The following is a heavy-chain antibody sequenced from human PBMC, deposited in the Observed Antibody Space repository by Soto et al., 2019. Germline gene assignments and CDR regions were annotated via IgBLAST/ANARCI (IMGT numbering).Heavy chain of an antibody. J-gene: IGHJ6*02. D-gene: IGHD3-9*01. Sequence: PSETLSLTCTVSGGSLRGYSWSWIRQSPGKGLEWIGYVYSGGGTNYSPSFTGRVTISVDTTDNQFSLKLNSVTAADTAVYYCARGKNPMSPHYFYYGMDVWGQGTTVTVSS. CDR3: ARGKNPMSPHYFYYGMDV. V-gene: IGHV4-59*01. CDR1: GGSLRGYS. CDR2: VYSGGGT.